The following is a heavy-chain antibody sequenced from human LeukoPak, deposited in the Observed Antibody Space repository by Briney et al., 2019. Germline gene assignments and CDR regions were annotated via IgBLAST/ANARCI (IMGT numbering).Heavy chain of an antibody. CDR1: GGSINGYY. Sequence: SETLSLTCNVSGGSINGYYWTWIRQPPGKGLEWVGYMFYNGNTNYNPSLKSQVTISVDTTKSQISLRLTFVTAADTGVYHCARLTREDGVDVWGQGTTVTVSS. J-gene: IGHJ6*02. CDR3: ARLTREDGVDV. CDR2: MFYNGNT. V-gene: IGHV4-59*01.